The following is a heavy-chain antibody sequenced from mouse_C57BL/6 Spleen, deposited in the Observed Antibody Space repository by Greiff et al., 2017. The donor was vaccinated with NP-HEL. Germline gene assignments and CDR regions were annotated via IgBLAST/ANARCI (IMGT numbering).Heavy chain of an antibody. Sequence: VQLQQSGPVLVKPGASVKMSCKASGYTFTDYYMNWVKQSHGKSLEWIGVINPYNGGTSYNQKFKGKATLTVDKSSSTAYMELNSLTSEDSAVYYCAREDQLGLFAYWGQGTLVTVSA. CDR3: AREDQLGLFAY. V-gene: IGHV1-19*01. CDR1: GYTFTDYY. D-gene: IGHD4-1*02. J-gene: IGHJ3*01. CDR2: INPYNGGT.